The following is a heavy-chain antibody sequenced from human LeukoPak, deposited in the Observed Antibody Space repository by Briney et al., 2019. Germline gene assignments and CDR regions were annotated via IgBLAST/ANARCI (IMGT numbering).Heavy chain of an antibody. CDR3: AKLFGGFGSGWQGDSFDH. CDR2: VNSNGGSP. Sequence: GGSLRLSCAASGFTFSSYAMSWVRQAPGKGLEWVSGVNSNGGSPYYADSVKGRFAISRDNSKNMLYLEMNSLRAEDTAIYFCAKLFGGFGSGWQGDSFDHRGQGTLVTVSS. J-gene: IGHJ4*02. D-gene: IGHD6-19*01. CDR1: GFTFSSYA. V-gene: IGHV3-23*01.